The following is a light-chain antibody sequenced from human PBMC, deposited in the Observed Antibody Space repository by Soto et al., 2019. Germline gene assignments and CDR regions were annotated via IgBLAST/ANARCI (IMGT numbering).Light chain of an antibody. J-gene: IGLJ1*01. Sequence: QAVVTQPASVSGSPGQSITISCTGTSSDIGTYKYVSWYQHHPGKAPKLIIFEVSYRPSGVSNRFSGSKSGNTASLTISGLLPEDEADYYCHSYTRSSTYVFGSGTKLTVL. V-gene: IGLV2-14*01. CDR2: EVS. CDR3: HSYTRSSTYV. CDR1: SSDIGTYKY.